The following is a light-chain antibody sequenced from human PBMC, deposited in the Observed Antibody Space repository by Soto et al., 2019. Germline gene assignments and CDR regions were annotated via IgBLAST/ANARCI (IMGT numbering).Light chain of an antibody. Sequence: QSVLTQPPSASGTPRQRVTISCSGSSSDIGSNTVNWCQQLPGTAPKLLIYSNNQRPSGVPDRISGSKSGTSASLAISGLQAEDEGDYYCATWDDSLNGWVFGGGTKLTV. CDR1: SSDIGSNT. V-gene: IGLV1-44*01. J-gene: IGLJ3*02. CDR3: ATWDDSLNGWV. CDR2: SNN.